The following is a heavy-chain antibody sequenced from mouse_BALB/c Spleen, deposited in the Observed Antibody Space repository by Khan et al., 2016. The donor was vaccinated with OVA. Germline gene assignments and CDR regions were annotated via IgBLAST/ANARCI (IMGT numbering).Heavy chain of an antibody. V-gene: IGHV1S132*01. J-gene: IGHJ3*01. CDR3: ASGYFGNYEFAY. D-gene: IGHD2-1*01. Sequence: QVLLQQSGAELVKPGASVKLSCKTSGYTFTSYWIQWVQQSPGQGLGWIGEIFPGAGTTYYNENFKGKATLTIDTSSTTAYMQLSSLTPEDSSGYFCASGYFGNYEFAYWGQGTLVTVSA. CDR1: GYTFTSYW. CDR2: IFPGAGTT.